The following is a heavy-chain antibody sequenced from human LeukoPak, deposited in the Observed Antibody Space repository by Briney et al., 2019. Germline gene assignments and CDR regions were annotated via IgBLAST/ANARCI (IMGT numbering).Heavy chain of an antibody. Sequence: SVTLSLTCTVSGGSISSYHWSWIRQPPGKGLEWIGYIYYSGSTNYNPSLKSRVTISVDTSKNQFSLKLSSVTAADTAVYYCARMGATNPFDYWGQGTLVTVSS. CDR2: IYYSGST. V-gene: IGHV4-59*01. J-gene: IGHJ4*02. D-gene: IGHD1-26*01. CDR3: ARMGATNPFDY. CDR1: GGSISSYH.